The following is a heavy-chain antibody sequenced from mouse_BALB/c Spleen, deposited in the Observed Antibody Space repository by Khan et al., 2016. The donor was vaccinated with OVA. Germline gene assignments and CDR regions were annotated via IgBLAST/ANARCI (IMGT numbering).Heavy chain of an antibody. V-gene: IGHV1S135*01. J-gene: IGHJ2*01. Sequence: VQLQQSGPELVKPGASVKVSRKASGYSFTDYNMFWVKQRHGKSLEWIGYIDPYNGGTSYNQKFKGKATLTVDKSSSTAFMHLHSLTSEDSAVFYCSRTDYYGSRYYFDYWGQGTTLT. CDR2: IDPYNGGT. CDR1: GYSFTDYN. D-gene: IGHD1-1*01. CDR3: SRTDYYGSRYYFDY.